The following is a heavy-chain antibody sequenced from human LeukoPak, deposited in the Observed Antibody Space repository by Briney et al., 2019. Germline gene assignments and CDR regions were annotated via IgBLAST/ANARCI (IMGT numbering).Heavy chain of an antibody. D-gene: IGHD1-26*01. J-gene: IGHJ2*01. V-gene: IGHV4-30-4*01. CDR3: AREVPWVWNFDL. CDR1: GGSISSGDYY. Sequence: PSQTLSLTCTVSGGSISSGDYYWSWIRQPPGTGLEWIGYIYYSGSTYYNPSLKSRVTISVDTSKNQFSLELNSVTAADTAVYYCAREVPWVWNFDLWGRGTLVTVSS. CDR2: IYYSGST.